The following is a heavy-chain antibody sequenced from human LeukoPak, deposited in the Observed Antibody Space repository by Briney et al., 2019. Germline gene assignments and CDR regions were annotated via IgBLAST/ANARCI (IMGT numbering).Heavy chain of an antibody. D-gene: IGHD3-3*01. J-gene: IGHJ4*02. CDR3: ARYDSWEII. V-gene: IGHV4-59*01. CDR1: SASISSYY. CDR2: IYYSGRT. Sequence: ASETLSLTCTVSSASISSYYWGWIRQPPGKGLEWIGSIYYSGRTNYNPSLKSRVTISLDTSKNRFSLNLSSVTSADTAVYYCARYDSWEIIWGQGTLVTVSS.